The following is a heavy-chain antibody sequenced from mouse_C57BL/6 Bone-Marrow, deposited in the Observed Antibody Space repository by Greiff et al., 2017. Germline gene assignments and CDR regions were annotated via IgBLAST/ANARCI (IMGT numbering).Heavy chain of an antibody. CDR2: ISSGRSTI. D-gene: IGHD1-2*01. CDR3: ARLRRHYFDY. J-gene: IGHJ2*01. CDR1: GFTFSDYG. Sequence: EVKLVESGGGLVKPGGSLKLSCAASGFTFSDYGMHWVRQAPEKGLEWVAYISSGRSTIYYADTVKGRFTISRDNAKNTLFLQMTSLRSEDTAMYYCARLRRHYFDYWGQGTTLTVSS. V-gene: IGHV5-17*01.